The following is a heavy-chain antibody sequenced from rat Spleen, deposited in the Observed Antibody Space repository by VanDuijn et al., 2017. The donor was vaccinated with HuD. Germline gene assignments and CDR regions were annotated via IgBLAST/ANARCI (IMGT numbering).Heavy chain of an antibody. Sequence: EVQLVESGGGLVQPGRSMKLSCAASGFTFSNYGMAWVRQAPKKGLEWVAYISYDGGSTYYRDPVKGRFTISRDNAKSTLYLQMDSLRSEDTATYYCTTGGWYLSFYWYFDFWGPGSMVTVSS. CDR2: ISYDGGST. V-gene: IGHV5-20*01. J-gene: IGHJ1*01. D-gene: IGHD1-12*02. CDR1: GFTFSNYG. CDR3: TTGGWYLSFYWYFDF.